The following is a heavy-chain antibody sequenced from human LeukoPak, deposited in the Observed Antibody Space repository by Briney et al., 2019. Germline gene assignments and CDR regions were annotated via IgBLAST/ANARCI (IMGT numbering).Heavy chain of an antibody. J-gene: IGHJ4*02. CDR2: IYSGGST. D-gene: IGHD3-22*01. V-gene: IGHV3-66*01. CDR1: GFTVSSNY. CDR3: ARALTYYYDSSGYYPLDY. Sequence: GGSLRLSCAASGFTVSSNYMSWVRQAPGKGLEWVSVIYSGGSTYYADSVKGRFTISRDNSKNTLYLQMGSLRAEDMAVYYCARALTYYYDSSGYYPLDYWGQGTLVTVSS.